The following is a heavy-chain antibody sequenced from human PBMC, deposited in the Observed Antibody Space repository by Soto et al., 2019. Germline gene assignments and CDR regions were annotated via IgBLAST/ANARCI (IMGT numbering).Heavy chain of an antibody. V-gene: IGHV1-69*19. Sequence: QVQLVQSGAEMKKPGSSVKVSCQSSGGTFNTYAMNWVRQAPGQGPEWMGDISPMFGAANYAPKFQGRVTITADEATGTSYMQLSSLTSEDTALYFCAREFQVHPLAFGYWGQGTLVTVSS. CDR1: GGTFNTYA. CDR3: AREFQVHPLAFGY. J-gene: IGHJ4*02. D-gene: IGHD3-10*01. CDR2: ISPMFGAA.